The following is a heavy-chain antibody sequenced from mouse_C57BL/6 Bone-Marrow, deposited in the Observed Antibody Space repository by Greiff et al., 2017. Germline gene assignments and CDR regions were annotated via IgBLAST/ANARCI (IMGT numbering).Heavy chain of an antibody. Sequence: VELQQPGAELVKPGASVKLSCKASGYTFTSYWMHWVHQTSGQGLGWIGMIHPNSGSTKYNDKFKSKTTLAVDKTSSTAYMQLSRLTSDESAVYYCARYRYYVNYWGKGTTRTVTS. J-gene: IGHJ2*01. V-gene: IGHV1-64*01. CDR2: IHPNSGST. CDR1: GYTFTSYW. CDR3: ARYRYYVNY. D-gene: IGHD2-14*01.